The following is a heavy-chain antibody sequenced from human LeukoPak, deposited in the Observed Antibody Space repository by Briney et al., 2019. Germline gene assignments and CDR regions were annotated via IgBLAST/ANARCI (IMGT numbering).Heavy chain of an antibody. D-gene: IGHD1-26*01. Sequence: PGGSLRLSCAASRFTFSSYIMHWFRQAPGKGLEWVAVVSYDGSDEYYADSVKGRFTISRDNSKNTLFLQMNSLRPEDTALYYCAREVFERSGTLDFWGQGTLVTVSS. CDR2: VSYDGSDE. CDR1: RFTFSSYI. J-gene: IGHJ4*02. V-gene: IGHV3-30-3*01. CDR3: AREVFERSGTLDF.